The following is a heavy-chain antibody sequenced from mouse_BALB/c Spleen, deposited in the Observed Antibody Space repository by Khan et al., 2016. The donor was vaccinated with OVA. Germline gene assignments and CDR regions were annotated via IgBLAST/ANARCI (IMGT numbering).Heavy chain of an antibody. V-gene: IGHV3-2*02. CDR3: ARWFTY. CDR2: ISYSGST. J-gene: IGHJ3*01. CDR1: RYSITSDYA. Sequence: QLEESGPGLVKPSQSLSLTCTVTRYSITSDYAWNWIRQFPGNKLEWMGYISYSGSTTYNPSLKSRISITRDTSKNQFFLQLNSVTTEDTATYYCARWFTYWGQGTLVTVSA.